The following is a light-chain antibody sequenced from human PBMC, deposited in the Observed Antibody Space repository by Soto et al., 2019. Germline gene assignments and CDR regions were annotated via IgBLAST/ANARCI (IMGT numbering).Light chain of an antibody. V-gene: IGKV3-20*01. CDR2: GTS. CDR1: QSIGSSY. Sequence: ENVLMQSPGTLSLSPGERATPSCRASQSIGSSYLAWYQQKPGHAPRLIIYGTSSRATGIPDRFSGSGSGTDFTLTISRLEPEDFAVYYCQQFGSSWLTFGQGTRVELK. CDR3: QQFGSSWLT. J-gene: IGKJ1*01.